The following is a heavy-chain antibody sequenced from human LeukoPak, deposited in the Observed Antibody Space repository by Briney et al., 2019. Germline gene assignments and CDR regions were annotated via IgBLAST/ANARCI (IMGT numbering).Heavy chain of an antibody. CDR2: INAGNGNT. J-gene: IGHJ3*02. D-gene: IGHD4-17*01. Sequence: ASVKVSCKASGYTFTSYAMHWVRQAPGQRLEWMGWINAGNGNTKYSQKFQGRVTITRDTSASTAYMELSSLRSEDTAVYYCARRDYGERAFDIWGQGTMVTVSS. CDR3: ARRDYGERAFDI. V-gene: IGHV1-3*01. CDR1: GYTFTSYA.